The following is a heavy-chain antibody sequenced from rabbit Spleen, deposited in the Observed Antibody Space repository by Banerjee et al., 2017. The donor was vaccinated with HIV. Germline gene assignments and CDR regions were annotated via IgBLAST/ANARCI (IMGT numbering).Heavy chain of an antibody. D-gene: IGHD1-1*01. CDR3: ARNYVNAFDP. V-gene: IGHV1S45*01. CDR2: INAATAKP. Sequence: QEQLVESGGGLVKPEGSLTLTCKAPAFSFSDRDVMCWVRQAPGKGLEWIACINAATAKPVYATWAKGRFTISRTSSTTVTLQMTSLTAADTATYFCARNYVNAFDPWGPGTLVTVS. CDR1: AFSFSDRDV. J-gene: IGHJ2*01.